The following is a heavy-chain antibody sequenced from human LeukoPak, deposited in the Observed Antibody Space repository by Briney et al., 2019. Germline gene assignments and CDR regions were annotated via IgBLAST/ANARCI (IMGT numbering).Heavy chain of an antibody. CDR1: GYTFTSYA. CDR2: ISAYNGNT. D-gene: IGHD1-26*01. V-gene: IGHV1-18*01. CDR3: ARDPEFIVGATGSFDY. Sequence: ASVKVSCKASGYTFTSYAMNWVRQAPGQGLEWMGWISAYNGNTNYAQKLQGRVTMTTDTSTSTAYMELRSLRSDDTAVYYCARDPEFIVGATGSFDYWGQGTLVTVSS. J-gene: IGHJ4*02.